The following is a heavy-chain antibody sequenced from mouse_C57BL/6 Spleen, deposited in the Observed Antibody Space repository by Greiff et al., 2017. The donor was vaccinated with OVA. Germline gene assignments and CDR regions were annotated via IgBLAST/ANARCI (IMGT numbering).Heavy chain of an antibody. CDR2: IWTGGGT. D-gene: IGHD2-4*01. CDR1: GFSLTSYA. CDR3: ARADYDEYYYAMDY. J-gene: IGHJ4*01. Sequence: VKLVESGPGLVAPSQSLSITCTVSGFSLTSYAISWVRQPPGKGLEWLGVIWTGGGTNYNSALKSRLSISKDNSKSQVFLKMNSLQTDDTARYYCARADYDEYYYAMDYWGQGTSVTVSS. V-gene: IGHV2-9-1*01.